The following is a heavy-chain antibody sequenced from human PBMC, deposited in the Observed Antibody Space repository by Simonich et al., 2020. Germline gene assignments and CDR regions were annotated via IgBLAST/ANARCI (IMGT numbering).Heavy chain of an antibody. CDR2: NNHSART. J-gene: IGHJ4*02. D-gene: IGHD1-26*01. CDR3: ARGLIGGSYYY. Sequence: QVQLQQWGAGLLKPSETLSLTCAVYGGSFSGYYWSWIRQPPGKGLEWIGENNHSARTNYNPSLKSRVTISVDTSKNQFSLKLSSVTAADTAVYYCARGLIGGSYYYWGQGTLVTVSS. CDR1: GGSFSGYY. V-gene: IGHV4-34*01.